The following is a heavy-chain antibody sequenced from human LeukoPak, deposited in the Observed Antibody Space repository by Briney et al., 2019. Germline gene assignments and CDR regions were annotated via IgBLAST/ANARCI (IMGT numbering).Heavy chain of an antibody. CDR3: ARDRESESDSEGDY. V-gene: IGHV3-7*01. Sequence: PGGSLRLSCSASGFTFSRFWMSWVRQAPGKGLEYVALIKQGGSEIYHMDSVKGRSTISRDDATNSLYLQMNSLRVEDTALYYCARDRESESDSEGDYWGQGTLVTVSS. J-gene: IGHJ4*02. D-gene: IGHD4-11*01. CDR2: IKQGGSEI. CDR1: GFTFSRFW.